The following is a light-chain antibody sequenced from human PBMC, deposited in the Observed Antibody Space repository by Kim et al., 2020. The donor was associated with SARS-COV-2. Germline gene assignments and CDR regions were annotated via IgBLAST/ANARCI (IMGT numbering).Light chain of an antibody. CDR1: SGHSSDA. V-gene: IGLV4-69*01. J-gene: IGLJ3*02. Sequence: GASVKLTCTLSSGHSSDAIAWHQQQPEKGPRYLMKLNSDGSHSKGDGIPDRFSGSSSGAERYLTISSLQSEDEADYYCQTWGTGRVFGGGTKLTVL. CDR3: QTWGTGRV. CDR2: LNSDGSH.